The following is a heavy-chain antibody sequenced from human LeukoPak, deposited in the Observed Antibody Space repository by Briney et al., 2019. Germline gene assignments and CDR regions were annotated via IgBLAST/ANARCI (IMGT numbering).Heavy chain of an antibody. D-gene: IGHD6-13*01. CDR2: IKQDGSEK. V-gene: IGHV3-7*01. CDR1: GFTFSSYW. Sequence: GGSLRLSCAASGFTFSSYWMSWVRPAPGKGLEWVANIKQDGSEKYYVDSVKGRFTISRDNAKNSLYLQMNSLRAEDTAVYYCATDQGAAAENWFDPWGQGTLVTVSS. CDR3: ATDQGAAAENWFDP. J-gene: IGHJ5*02.